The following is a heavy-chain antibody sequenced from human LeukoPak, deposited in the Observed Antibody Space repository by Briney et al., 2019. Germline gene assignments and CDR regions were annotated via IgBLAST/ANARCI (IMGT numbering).Heavy chain of an antibody. V-gene: IGHV3-21*01. J-gene: IGHJ3*02. D-gene: IGHD1-26*01. CDR3: ARDLGREAFDM. CDR2: ISSSSSYI. CDR1: GFTFSSYE. Sequence: GGSLRLSCAASGFTFSSYEMNWVRQAPGKGLEWVPSISSSSSYIYYADSVKGRFTISRDNAKNSLYLQMNSLRAEDTAVYYCARDLGREAFDMWGQGTMVTVSS.